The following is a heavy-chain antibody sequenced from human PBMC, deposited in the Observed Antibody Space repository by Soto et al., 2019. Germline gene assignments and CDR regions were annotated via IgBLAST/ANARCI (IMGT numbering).Heavy chain of an antibody. CDR2: IYYSGST. J-gene: IGHJ1*01. D-gene: IGHD3-22*01. Sequence: SETLSLTCAVYGGSFSGYYWSWIRQHLGKGLEWIGYIYYSGSTYYNPSLKSRVTISVDTSKNQFSLKLSSVTAADTAVYYCARGTHHNYYDSSGGYFQHWGQGTLVTVSS. CDR1: GGSFSGYY. CDR3: ARGTHHNYYDSSGGYFQH. V-gene: IGHV4-31*11.